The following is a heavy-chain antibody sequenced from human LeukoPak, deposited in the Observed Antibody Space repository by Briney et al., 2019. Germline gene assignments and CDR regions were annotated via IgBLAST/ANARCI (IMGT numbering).Heavy chain of an antibody. CDR3: ATCSSTSCYLPYNWFDP. CDR2: INPNSGGT. Sequence: PEASVKVSCKASGYTFTGYYMHCVRQAPGQGLEWMGWINPNSGGTNYAQKFQGRVTMTRDTSISTAYMELSRLRSDDTAVYYCATCSSTSCYLPYNWFDPWGQGTLVTVSS. V-gene: IGHV1-2*02. J-gene: IGHJ5*02. D-gene: IGHD2-2*01. CDR1: GYTFTGYY.